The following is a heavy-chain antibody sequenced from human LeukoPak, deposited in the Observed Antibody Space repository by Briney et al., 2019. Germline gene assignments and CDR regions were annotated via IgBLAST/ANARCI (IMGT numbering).Heavy chain of an antibody. J-gene: IGHJ4*02. V-gene: IGHV3-30-3*01. CDR1: GFTFSSYA. CDR3: ARGRRSMVRGVIRTYYFDY. Sequence: PGGSLRLSCAASGFTFSSYAMHWVRQAPGKGLEWVAVISYDGNNKYYADSVKGRFTISRDNSKNTLYLQMNSLRAEDTAVYYCARGRRSMVRGVIRTYYFDYWGQGTLVTVSS. CDR2: ISYDGNNK. D-gene: IGHD3-10*01.